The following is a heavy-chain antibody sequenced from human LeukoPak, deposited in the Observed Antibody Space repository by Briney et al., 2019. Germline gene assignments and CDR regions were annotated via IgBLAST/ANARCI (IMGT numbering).Heavy chain of an antibody. Sequence: SEALSFTCDVSGGSVINDVYSWGWIRQSPGRGLEWIASIHFTGTTYYNPSLQSRVTISVDASKSRIPLTLTSVTAADAAVYFCGSNPPPPDHYFYHGQDVWGQGTTVTVSS. CDR2: IHFTGTT. CDR1: GGSVINDVYS. CDR3: GSNPPPPDHYFYHGQDV. J-gene: IGHJ6*02. V-gene: IGHV4-39*01.